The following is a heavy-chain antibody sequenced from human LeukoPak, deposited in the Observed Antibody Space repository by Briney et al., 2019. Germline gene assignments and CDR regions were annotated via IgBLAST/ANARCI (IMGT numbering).Heavy chain of an antibody. Sequence: GGSLRLSCAASGFTFDDYAMHWVRQAPGKGLEWVSGISWNSGSIGYADSVKGRFTISRDNSKNTLYLQMNSLRAEDTAVYYCAKEMATIGGPLDYWGQGTLVTVSS. J-gene: IGHJ4*02. CDR2: ISWNSGSI. CDR1: GFTFDDYA. D-gene: IGHD5-24*01. CDR3: AKEMATIGGPLDY. V-gene: IGHV3-9*01.